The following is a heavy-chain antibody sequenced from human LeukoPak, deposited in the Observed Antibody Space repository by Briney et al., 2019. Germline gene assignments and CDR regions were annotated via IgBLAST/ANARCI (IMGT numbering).Heavy chain of an antibody. CDR1: GFTFSTYW. CDR2: ITPDGRST. V-gene: IGHV3-74*01. D-gene: IGHD3-3*01. Sequence: GGSLRLSCADSGFTFSTYWMHWVRQAPGKGLVWVSRITPDGRSTNYADSVKGRFTISRDNAKNSLYLQMNSLRAEDTAVYYCARGSTYYEFDYWGQGTLVTVSS. J-gene: IGHJ4*02. CDR3: ARGSTYYEFDY.